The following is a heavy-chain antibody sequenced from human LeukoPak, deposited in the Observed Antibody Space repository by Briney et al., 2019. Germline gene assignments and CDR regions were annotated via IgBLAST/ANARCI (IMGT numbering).Heavy chain of an antibody. CDR2: ISAYNGDT. V-gene: IGHV1-18*01. J-gene: IGHJ3*02. CDR1: DYTFMAYG. Sequence: ASVKVSCTASDYTFMAYGVSWVRQAPGQGLEWMGWISAYNGDTNSVKKFQDRVAMTTDTSTSTAYMELRSLRSDDTAVYYCASWLRGVIGAFDIWGQGTMVTVSS. CDR3: ASWLRGVIGAFDI. D-gene: IGHD3-10*01.